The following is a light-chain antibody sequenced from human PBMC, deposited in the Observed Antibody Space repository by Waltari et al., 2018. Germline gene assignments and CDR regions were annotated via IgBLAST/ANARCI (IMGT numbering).Light chain of an antibody. CDR1: QSVSSY. V-gene: IGKV3-11*01. Sequence: EIVLTQSPATLSLSPGERATLTCRASQSVSSYLAWYQQKPGQAPRLLIFDASNSATGIPARFSGSGSGTDFTLTISSLEPEDVAVYYCQQRSNWSWTFGQGTKVEIK. CDR2: DAS. J-gene: IGKJ1*01. CDR3: QQRSNWSWT.